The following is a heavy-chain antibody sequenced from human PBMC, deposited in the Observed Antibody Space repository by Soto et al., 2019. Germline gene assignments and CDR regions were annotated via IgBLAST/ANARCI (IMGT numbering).Heavy chain of an antibody. CDR2: IDSSGEK. V-gene: IGHV2-26*01. CDR3: ARRHLAVAVSPWFDP. D-gene: IGHD6-19*01. Sequence: QATLKESGPVLVNPTEPLTLRCTVSGLSITDSEMGVSWIRQPPGQPLEWLAHIDSSGEKSYRTFLKSRLAISKDTSKSQIVLTMTNMDPADTATYYCARRHLAVAVSPWFDPWGQGIPVTVSS. CDR1: GLSITDSEMG. J-gene: IGHJ5*02.